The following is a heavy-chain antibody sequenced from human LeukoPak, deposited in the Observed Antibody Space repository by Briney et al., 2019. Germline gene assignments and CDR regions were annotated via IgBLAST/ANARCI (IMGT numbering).Heavy chain of an antibody. J-gene: IGHJ4*02. CDR1: GFTFDNYA. CDR3: AKGDRNGWYFGY. CDR2: ISDSGRTT. V-gene: IGHV3-20*04. Sequence: GGSLRLSCATSGFTFDNYAMHWVRQAPGKGLEWVSYISDSGRTTFYADSVKGRFTISRDNAKNSLYLQMNSLRAEEDTALYYCAKGDRNGWYFGYWGLGTLVTVSS. D-gene: IGHD6-19*01.